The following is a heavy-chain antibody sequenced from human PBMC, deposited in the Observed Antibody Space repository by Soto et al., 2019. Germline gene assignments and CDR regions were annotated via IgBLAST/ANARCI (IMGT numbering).Heavy chain of an antibody. D-gene: IGHD6-6*01. J-gene: IGHJ4*02. CDR1: AGSISSGGYY. Sequence: SETLSLPCTVAAGSISSGGYYWSWIRQHPGKGLEWIGHISYSGSTYYNPSLKSRVTISVDTSKNQFSLKLSSVTAADTAVYYGARRARRPGYFGYWGQGTLVAVSS. CDR3: ARRARRPGYFGY. CDR2: ISYSGST. V-gene: IGHV4-31*03.